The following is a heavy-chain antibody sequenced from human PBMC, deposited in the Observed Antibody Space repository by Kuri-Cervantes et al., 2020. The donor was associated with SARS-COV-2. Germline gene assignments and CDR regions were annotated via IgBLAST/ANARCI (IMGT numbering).Heavy chain of an antibody. CDR1: GYTFTGYY. CDR2: INPNSGGT. Sequence: ASVKVSCKASGYTFTGYYMHWVRQAPGQGLEWMGWINPNSGGTNYAQKFQGRVTMTGDTSISTAYMELSRLRSDDTAVYYCARAKGTLGFFDYWGQGTLVTVSS. V-gene: IGHV1-2*02. D-gene: IGHD1-7*01. CDR3: ARAKGTLGFFDY. J-gene: IGHJ4*02.